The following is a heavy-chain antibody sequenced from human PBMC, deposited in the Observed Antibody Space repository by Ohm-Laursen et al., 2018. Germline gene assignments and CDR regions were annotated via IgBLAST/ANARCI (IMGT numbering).Heavy chain of an antibody. V-gene: IGHV4-4*07. CDR2: IYTSGST. Sequence: GTLSLTCTASGGSISSYYWSWIRQPAGKGLEWIGLIYTSGSTKNNPSLKSRVTMSVDTSKNQFSLKLNSVTAADTAVYYCARGAREFDLWGRGTLVTVSS. CDR1: GGSISSYY. CDR3: ARGAREFDL. D-gene: IGHD1-26*01. J-gene: IGHJ2*01.